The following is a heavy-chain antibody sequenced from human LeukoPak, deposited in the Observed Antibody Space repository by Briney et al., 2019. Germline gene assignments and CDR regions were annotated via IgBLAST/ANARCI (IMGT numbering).Heavy chain of an antibody. Sequence: SETLSLTCTVSGGSISSYYWGWIRQPAGKGLELIGRIYTSGTTNYNPSLKSRVTMSVDTSKNQFSLKLSSVTAADTAVYHCARAPTGTGGWNWFDPWGQGTLVTVSS. CDR3: ARAPTGTGGWNWFDP. CDR1: GGSISSYY. V-gene: IGHV4-4*07. CDR2: IYTSGTT. J-gene: IGHJ5*02. D-gene: IGHD1-1*01.